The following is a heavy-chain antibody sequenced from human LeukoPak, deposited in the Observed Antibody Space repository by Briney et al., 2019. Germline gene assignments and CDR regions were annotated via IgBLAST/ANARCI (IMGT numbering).Heavy chain of an antibody. CDR2: IYSGGST. CDR3: ARYSGSYYYFDY. J-gene: IGHJ4*02. Sequence: GGSLRLSCAASGFTFGYYAMSWVRQAPGKGLEWVSVIYSGGSTYYADSVKGRFTISRDNSKNTLYLQMNSLRAEDTAVYYCARYSGSYYYFDYWGQGTLVTVSS. CDR1: GFTFGYYA. V-gene: IGHV3-66*01. D-gene: IGHD1-26*01.